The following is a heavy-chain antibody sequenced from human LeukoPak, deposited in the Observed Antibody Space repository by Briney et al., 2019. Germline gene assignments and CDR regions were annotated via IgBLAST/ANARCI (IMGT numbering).Heavy chain of an antibody. CDR1: GVSISSSNSY. V-gene: IGHV4-39*07. CDR3: ATYYDSSGTFDY. Sequence: KASETLSLTCTVSGVSISSSNSYWGWIRQPPGKGLEWIGSIYYSGSTYYNPSLKSRFTISVDTSKNQFSLKLSSVTAADTAVYYCATYYDSSGTFDYWGQGTLVTVSS. CDR2: IYYSGST. J-gene: IGHJ4*02. D-gene: IGHD3-22*01.